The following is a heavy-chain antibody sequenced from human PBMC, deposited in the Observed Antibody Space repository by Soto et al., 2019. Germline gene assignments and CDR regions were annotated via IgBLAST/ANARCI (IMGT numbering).Heavy chain of an antibody. CDR1: GGTFNNYA. CDR2: TIPMFGTT. J-gene: IGHJ6*02. Sequence: QVQLVQSGAEVKKPESSVRVSCKASGGTFNNYAITWVRQAPGQGLEWLGGTIPMFGTTNYAEKFQGRVTITADESTNTAYMELRSLRSEDTAIYYCTRCGIRYHSIGYYLGIDGMDVWGQGTTVIVSS. V-gene: IGHV1-69*12. CDR3: TRCGIRYHSIGYYLGIDGMDV. D-gene: IGHD3-22*01.